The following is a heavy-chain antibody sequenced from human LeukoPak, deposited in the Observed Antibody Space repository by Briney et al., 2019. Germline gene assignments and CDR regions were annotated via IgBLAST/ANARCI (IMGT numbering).Heavy chain of an antibody. CDR3: ARDGSHKGTLDYYYMDV. CDR2: IIPIFGTA. V-gene: IGHV1-69*13. Sequence: GAPVKVSCKASGGTFSSYAISWVRQAPGQGLEWMGGIIPIFGTANYAQKFQGRVTITADESTSTAYMELSSLRSEDTAVYYCARDGSHKGTLDYYYMDVWGKGTTVTVSS. D-gene: IGHD2-2*03. J-gene: IGHJ6*03. CDR1: GGTFSSYA.